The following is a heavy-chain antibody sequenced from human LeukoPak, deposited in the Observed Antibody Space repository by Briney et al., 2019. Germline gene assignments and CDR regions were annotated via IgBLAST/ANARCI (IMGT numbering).Heavy chain of an antibody. CDR3: ARESGIAYYYYYYYMDV. D-gene: IGHD6-13*01. J-gene: IGHJ6*03. CDR1: GFTFSSYG. CDR2: ISGSGGST. V-gene: IGHV3-23*01. Sequence: GGSLRLSCAASGFTFSSYGMSWVRQAPGKGLEWVSAISGSGGSTYYADSVKGRFTISRDNSKNTLYLQMNSLRAEDTAVYYCARESGIAYYYYYYYMDVWGKGTTVTVSS.